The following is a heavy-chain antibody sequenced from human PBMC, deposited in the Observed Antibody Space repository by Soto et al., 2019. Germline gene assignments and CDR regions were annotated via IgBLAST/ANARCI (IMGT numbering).Heavy chain of an antibody. V-gene: IGHV5-51*01. Sequence: GASLKISCKGPGHIFNSHWIGWVRQTPGKGLEWMGLIFTSDSETKSSPSFQGHVSFSVDNSINTVYLQWTSLKSADTGIYYCARGSYDSGHCYDLWGQGTLVTVSS. J-gene: IGHJ5*02. CDR3: ARGSYDSGHCYDL. CDR2: IFTSDSET. D-gene: IGHD2-21*02. CDR1: GHIFNSHW.